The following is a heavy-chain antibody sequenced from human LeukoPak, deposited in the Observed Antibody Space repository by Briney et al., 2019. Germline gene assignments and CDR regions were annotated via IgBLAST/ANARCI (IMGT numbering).Heavy chain of an antibody. V-gene: IGHV3-48*01. CDR3: ARGLHFGEFPEYYYMDV. CDR1: EFTFSDYS. J-gene: IGHJ6*03. CDR2: ISRSRNTI. D-gene: IGHD3-10*01. Sequence: GGSLRLFCAASEFTFSDYSMNWVRQAPGKGLEWISYISRSRNTIYYADSVKGRFTISRDNAKNSVYLQVNSLRAEDTAVYYCARGLHFGEFPEYYYMDVCGKGTTVTVSS.